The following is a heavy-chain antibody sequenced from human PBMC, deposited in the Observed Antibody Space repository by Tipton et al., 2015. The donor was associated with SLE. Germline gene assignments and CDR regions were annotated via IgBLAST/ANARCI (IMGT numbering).Heavy chain of an antibody. CDR1: GGSITSSGLY. J-gene: IGHJ4*02. D-gene: IGHD5-12*01. CDR3: ARRTSGYAPDY. V-gene: IGHV4-39*07. CDR2: IDYSGRT. Sequence: GLVKPSETLSLTCTVSGGSITSSGLYWGWFRQPPGKGLEWIGSIDYSGRTYYTPSLKSQVTISVDTSKNQFSLKLSSVTAADTAFYYCARRTSGYAPDYWGQGTLVTVSS.